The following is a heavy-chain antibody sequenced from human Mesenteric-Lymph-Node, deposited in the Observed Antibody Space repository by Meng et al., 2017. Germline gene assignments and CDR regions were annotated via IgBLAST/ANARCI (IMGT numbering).Heavy chain of an antibody. CDR2: ISHSGRT. D-gene: IGHD6-13*01. J-gene: IGHJ3*01. CDR3: ARGSPVTAAGAVYDTFDF. Sequence: SQTLSLTCAVYGGSFSGFQWSWIRRPPGKGLDWIGEISHSGRTNYNPSLTSGVTISVDTSKNQFSLKLSSVTAADTAVYFCARGSPVTAAGAVYDTFDFWGQGTMVTVSS. CDR1: GGSFSGFQ. V-gene: IGHV4-34*01.